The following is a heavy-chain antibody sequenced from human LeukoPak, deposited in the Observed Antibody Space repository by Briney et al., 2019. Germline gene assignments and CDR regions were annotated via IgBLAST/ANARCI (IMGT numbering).Heavy chain of an antibody. CDR2: ISAYNGNT. CDR3: ARRYVVVPAATRLTKGYYYYMDV. J-gene: IGHJ6*03. V-gene: IGHV1-18*01. CDR1: GYTFTSYG. D-gene: IGHD2-2*01. Sequence: ASVKVSCKASGYTFTSYGISWVRQAPGQGLEWMGWISAYNGNTNYAQKLQGRVTMTTDTSTSTAYMELRSLRSDDTAVYYCARRYVVVPAATRLTKGYYYYMDVWGKGTTVTISS.